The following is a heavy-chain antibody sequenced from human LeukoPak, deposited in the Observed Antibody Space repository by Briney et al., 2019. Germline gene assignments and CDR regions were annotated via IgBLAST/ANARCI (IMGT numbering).Heavy chain of an antibody. CDR2: INHSGST. Sequence: SETLSLTCAVYGGSFSGYYWSWIRQPPGKGLEWIGEINHSGSTNYNPSLKSRVTISVDTSKNQFSLKLSSVTAADTAVYYCARFVTGDPTAYYFDYWGQGTLVTVSS. V-gene: IGHV4-34*01. J-gene: IGHJ4*02. CDR3: ARFVTGDPTAYYFDY. D-gene: IGHD2-21*02. CDR1: GGSFSGYY.